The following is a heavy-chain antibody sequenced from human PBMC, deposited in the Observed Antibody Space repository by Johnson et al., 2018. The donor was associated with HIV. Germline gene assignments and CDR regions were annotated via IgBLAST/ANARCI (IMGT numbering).Heavy chain of an antibody. Sequence: VQLVESGGGLVQPGGSLRLSCAASGFTFSSYWMHWVRQAPGKGLVWVSRINSDGSSTSYADSVKGRFPISRDNAKNTLYLQMNSLRAEDTAVYYCARDWRAYCGGDCYSNAFDIWGQGSMVTVSS. J-gene: IGHJ3*02. CDR1: GFTFSSYW. D-gene: IGHD2-21*02. CDR3: ARDWRAYCGGDCYSNAFDI. V-gene: IGHV3-74*01. CDR2: INSDGSST.